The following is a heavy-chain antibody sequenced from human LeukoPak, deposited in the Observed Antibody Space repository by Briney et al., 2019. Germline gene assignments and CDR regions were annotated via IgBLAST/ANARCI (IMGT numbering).Heavy chain of an antibody. CDR2: IYYSGST. V-gene: IGHV4-30-4*08. CDR1: GGSISSCDYY. J-gene: IGHJ4*02. Sequence: SQTLSLTCTVSGGSISSCDYYWSWIRQPPGKGLVSLGYIYYSGSTYSNPSLSSRVTITVDTTNNQFFLKLSPAPAADAAVYCCAREVISIFGVVTGLDYWGQGTLVTVSS. D-gene: IGHD3-3*01. CDR3: AREVISIFGVVTGLDY.